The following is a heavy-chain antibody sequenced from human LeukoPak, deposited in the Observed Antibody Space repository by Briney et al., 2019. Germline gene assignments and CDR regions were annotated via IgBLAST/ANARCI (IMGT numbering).Heavy chain of an antibody. D-gene: IGHD3-22*01. CDR2: ISAYNGNT. Sequence: ASVKVSCKASGYAFTTYGISWVRQAPGQGLEWMGWISAYNGNTNYAQKLQGGVTMTTDTSTSTAYMELRSLRSDDTAVYYCARDSPIYYDSGGYDAGHYWGQGTLVTVSS. CDR1: GYAFTTYG. V-gene: IGHV1-18*01. CDR3: ARDSPIYYDSGGYDAGHY. J-gene: IGHJ4*02.